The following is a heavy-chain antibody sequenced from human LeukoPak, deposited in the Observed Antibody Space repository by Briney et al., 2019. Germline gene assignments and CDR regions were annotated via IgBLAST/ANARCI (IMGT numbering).Heavy chain of an antibody. V-gene: IGHV1-69*06. J-gene: IGHJ5*02. CDR3: ARVGDDCSSISCTTYNWFDP. Sequence: SVTVSCKASGGTFSIYAISWVRQAPGQGLEWMGGIIPIFGTANYAQKFQGRVTITADKSTSTAYMELSSLRSEDTAVYYCARVGDDCSSISCTTYNWFDPWGQGTPVTVSS. CDR1: GGTFSIYA. D-gene: IGHD2-2*01. CDR2: IIPIFGTA.